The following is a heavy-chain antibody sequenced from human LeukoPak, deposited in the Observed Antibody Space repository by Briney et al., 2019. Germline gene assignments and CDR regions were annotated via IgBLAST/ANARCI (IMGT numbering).Heavy chain of an antibody. D-gene: IGHD2-15*01. CDR2: IIPIFGTA. Sequence: SVKVSCKASGGTFSSYAISWVRQAPGQGLEWMGGIIPIFGTANYAQKFQGRVTITADESTSTAYMELSSLRSEDTAVYYCARPYCSGGSCYYYFDYWGQGTLVTVSS. CDR3: ARPYCSGGSCYYYFDY. J-gene: IGHJ4*02. CDR1: GGTFSSYA. V-gene: IGHV1-69*13.